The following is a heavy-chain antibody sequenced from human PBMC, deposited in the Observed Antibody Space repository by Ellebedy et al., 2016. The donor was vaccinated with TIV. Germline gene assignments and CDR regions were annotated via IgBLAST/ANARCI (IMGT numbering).Heavy chain of an antibody. J-gene: IGHJ4*02. CDR1: HFNFSNSY. D-gene: IGHD3-16*01. V-gene: IGHV3-7*03. Sequence: PGGSLRLSCAASHFNFSNSYMTWVRQAPGKGLEWVAAVNQDGRKMFYVDSVKGRFTISKDNARNSMLLQMYSLRAEDTALYYCASDLNWASSWGQGTLVTVSS. CDR3: ASDLNWASS. CDR2: VNQDGRKM.